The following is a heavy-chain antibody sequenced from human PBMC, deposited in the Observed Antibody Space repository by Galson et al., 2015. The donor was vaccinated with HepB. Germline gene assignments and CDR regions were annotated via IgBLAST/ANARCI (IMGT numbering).Heavy chain of an antibody. CDR3: ARCPLCGSSSCYFRDCYYYSMDL. Sequence: SVKVSCKASGYTFSSYDINWVRQATGQGLEWMGWMNPNCGNTGYAQKFQGRVTITRNTSISTAYMELSSLRSEDTAVCYCARCPLCGSSSCYFRDCYYYSMDLWGKLTTVTAPS. J-gene: IGHJ6*03. CDR2: MNPNCGNT. CDR1: GYTFSSYD. D-gene: IGHD2-2*01. V-gene: IGHV1-8*03.